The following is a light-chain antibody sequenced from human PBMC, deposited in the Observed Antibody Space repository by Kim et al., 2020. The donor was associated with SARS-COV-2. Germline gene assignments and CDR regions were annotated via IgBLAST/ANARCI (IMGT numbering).Light chain of an antibody. Sequence: PGERATLSCRASQSVSSYLAWYQQKPGQAPRLLIYDASNRATGIPARFSGSGSGTDFTLTISSLEPEDFAVYYCQQRSNWPRAITFGQGTRLEIK. CDR3: QQRSNWPRAIT. V-gene: IGKV3-11*01. J-gene: IGKJ5*01. CDR2: DAS. CDR1: QSVSSY.